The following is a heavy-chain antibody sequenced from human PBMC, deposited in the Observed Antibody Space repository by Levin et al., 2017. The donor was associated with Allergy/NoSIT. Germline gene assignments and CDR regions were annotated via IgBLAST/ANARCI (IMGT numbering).Heavy chain of an antibody. D-gene: IGHD6-13*01. CDR2: ISYDGSDK. V-gene: IGHV3-30*18. J-gene: IGHJ4*02. CDR3: AKDVAFGTSRWSFDY. Sequence: GGSLRLSCAASGFSFRSFGMNWVRQAPGKGLEWVAVISYDGSDKYYADSVKGRFTISRDNSKNTLYLQMNSLRPEDTAVYYCAKDVAFGTSRWSFDYWGQGILVTVSS. CDR1: GFSFRSFG.